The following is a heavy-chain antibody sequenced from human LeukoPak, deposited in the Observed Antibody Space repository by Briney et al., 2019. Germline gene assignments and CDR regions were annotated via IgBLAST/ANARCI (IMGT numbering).Heavy chain of an antibody. D-gene: IGHD4-17*01. J-gene: IGHJ4*02. Sequence: SVKVPCKASGGTFTKYGISWVRQAPGQGLEWMGRIIPLVGRANYAQKFQGRVMITADKSTSTAYMELSSLRSEDTAVYYCAREAEYGDYLFDYWGQGTLVTISS. V-gene: IGHV1-69*04. CDR1: GGTFTKYG. CDR3: AREAEYGDYLFDY. CDR2: IIPLVGRA.